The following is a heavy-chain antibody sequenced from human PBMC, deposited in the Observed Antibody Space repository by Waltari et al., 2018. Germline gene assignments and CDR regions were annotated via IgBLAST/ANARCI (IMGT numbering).Heavy chain of an antibody. J-gene: IGHJ5*01. Sequence: QVLLVQSGSEVRKPGSSVKVSCKASGDTFRNFGFNWVRQAPGQGLEWMGGTIPIFGRTNYAQRCKGRVTVSADESTRTAYMELNNLTSDDTAIYFCARRGDFKDWFDSWGQGTLVIVSS. CDR1: GDTFRNFG. D-gene: IGHD3-16*01. CDR2: TIPIFGRT. V-gene: IGHV1-69*12. CDR3: ARRGDFKDWFDS.